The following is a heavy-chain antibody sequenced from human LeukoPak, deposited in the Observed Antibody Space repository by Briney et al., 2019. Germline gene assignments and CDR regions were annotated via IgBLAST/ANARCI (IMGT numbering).Heavy chain of an antibody. V-gene: IGHV4-4*07. J-gene: IGHJ4*02. D-gene: IGHD6-13*01. CDR1: GGYIGGYY. CDR2: IYTSGRT. CDR3: ARGLSQAAAGDY. Sequence: SETLSLTCTVSGGYIGGYYWSWIRQPAGKGLEWIGHIYTSGRTNYNPSLKSRVAMSVDTSNNQFSLKLSSVTAADTAVYYCARGLSQAAAGDYWGQGTLVTVSS.